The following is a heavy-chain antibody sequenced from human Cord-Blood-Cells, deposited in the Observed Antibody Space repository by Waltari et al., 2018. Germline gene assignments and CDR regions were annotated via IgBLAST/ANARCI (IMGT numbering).Heavy chain of an antibody. CDR3: ARDIVGATTWGDAFDI. V-gene: IGHV1-2*02. CDR2: INPNSGGT. J-gene: IGHJ3*02. Sequence: QVQLVQSGAEVKKPGASVKVSCKASGYTFTGYYMHWVRQAPGQGLEWMGWINPNSGGTNYAQKFQGRVTMTRDTSISTAYMELSRLRSDDTAVYYCARDIVGATTWGDAFDIWCQVTMVTVSS. CDR1: GYTFTGYY. D-gene: IGHD1-26*01.